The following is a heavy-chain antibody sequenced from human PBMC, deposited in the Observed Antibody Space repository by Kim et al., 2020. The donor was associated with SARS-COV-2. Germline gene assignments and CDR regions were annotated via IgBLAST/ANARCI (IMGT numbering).Heavy chain of an antibody. V-gene: IGHV3-33*01. CDR1: GFTFSSYG. J-gene: IGHJ6*03. CDR3: ARVAAAGPYYYYYYMDV. CDR2: IWYDGSNK. Sequence: GGSVRLSCAASGFTFSSYGMNWVRQAPGKGLEWMAHIWYDGSNKNYTDSVKGRFAISRDNSKNTLYLQMKSLRAEDMAVYYCARVAAAGPYYYYYYMDV. D-gene: IGHD6-13*01.